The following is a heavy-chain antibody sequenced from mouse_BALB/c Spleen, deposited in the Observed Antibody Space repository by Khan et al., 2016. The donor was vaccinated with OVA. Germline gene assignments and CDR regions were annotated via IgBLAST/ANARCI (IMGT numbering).Heavy chain of an antibody. CDR1: GYIFTNYW. J-gene: IGHJ2*01. D-gene: IGHD3-2*02. CDR3: AREEALYYFDY. CDR2: IYPGTDNT. Sequence: QVQLKESGAELVRPGASVKLSCKTSGYIFTNYWIHWVKQRSGQGLEWIARIYPGTDNTYYNEKLKDKATLTVDKSSSTVYMQLSSLKSEDSSGYFCAREEALYYFDYWGQGTTLTVSS. V-gene: IGHV1-76*01.